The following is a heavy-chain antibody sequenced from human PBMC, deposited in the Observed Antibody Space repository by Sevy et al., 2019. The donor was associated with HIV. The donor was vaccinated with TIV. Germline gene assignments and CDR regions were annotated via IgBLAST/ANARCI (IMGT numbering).Heavy chain of an antibody. D-gene: IGHD6-13*01. CDR2: ISYDTKTK. CDR3: AKGSAAAAVLDV. V-gene: IGHV3-30*18. J-gene: IGHJ4*02. CDR1: GFTFSRFG. Sequence: GGSLRLSCAASGFTFSRFGMHWVRQAPGKGLVWLAVISYDTKTKHFADSLKGRIAISRDNTKNTVDLQINGLRVEDTAVYYCAKGSAAAAVLDVWGRGTLVTVSS.